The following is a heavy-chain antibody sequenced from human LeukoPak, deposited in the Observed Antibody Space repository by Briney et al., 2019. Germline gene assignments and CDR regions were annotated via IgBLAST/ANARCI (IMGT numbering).Heavy chain of an antibody. Sequence: GGSLRLSCAVSGITLSNYGMSWVRQAPGKGLEWVAGISESGGRTNYADSVKGRFTISRDNPKNTLYLQMNSLRAEDTAVYFCAKRGVVIRVILVGFHKEAYYFDSWGQGALVTVSS. CDR2: ISESGGRT. D-gene: IGHD3-22*01. CDR1: GITLSNYG. CDR3: AKRGVVIRVILVGFHKEAYYFDS. V-gene: IGHV3-23*01. J-gene: IGHJ4*02.